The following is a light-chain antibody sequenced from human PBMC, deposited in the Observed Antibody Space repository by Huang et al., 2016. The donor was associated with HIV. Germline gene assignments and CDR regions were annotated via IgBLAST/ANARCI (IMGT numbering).Light chain of an antibody. Sequence: DMVMTQSPGTLSVSPGEKATLSCRASQSVKKNLAWYQQTPGTAPRLLISGVSTRDTGVPARFSGNGSETEFTLTITSVQSEDSAVYYCQQYNNWPPYDFGQGTKLEIK. CDR1: QSVKKN. CDR3: QQYNNWPPYD. J-gene: IGKJ2*01. CDR2: GVS. V-gene: IGKV3-15*01.